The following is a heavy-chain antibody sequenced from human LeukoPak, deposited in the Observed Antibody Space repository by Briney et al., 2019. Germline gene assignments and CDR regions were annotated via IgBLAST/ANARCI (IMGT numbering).Heavy chain of an antibody. V-gene: IGHV1-69*05. J-gene: IGHJ3*02. CDR2: IIPIFGTA. CDR3: ARGGSSHYYDSSGYYPLGAFDI. D-gene: IGHD3-22*01. Sequence: SVKVSCKASGGTFSSYAISWVRQAPGQGLEWMGGIIPIFGTANYAQKFQGRVTITTDESTSTAYMELSSLRSEDTAVYYCARGGSSHYYDSSGYYPLGAFDIWGQGTMVTVSS. CDR1: GGTFSSYA.